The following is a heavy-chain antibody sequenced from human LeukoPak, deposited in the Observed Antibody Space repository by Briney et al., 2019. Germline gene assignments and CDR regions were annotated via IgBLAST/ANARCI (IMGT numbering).Heavy chain of an antibody. CDR2: IKGDASYT. J-gene: IGHJ4*02. Sequence: GGSLRLSCAASGFTFSNYWMHWVRHVPGKGLLWVSRIKGDASYTNYADTVKGRFIISRDNSKNTLYLQMNSLRAEDTAVYYCAKAGIAVPATPEYCGQGTQVTVSS. CDR3: AKAGIAVPATPEY. D-gene: IGHD6-19*01. CDR1: GFTFSNYW. V-gene: IGHV3-74*01.